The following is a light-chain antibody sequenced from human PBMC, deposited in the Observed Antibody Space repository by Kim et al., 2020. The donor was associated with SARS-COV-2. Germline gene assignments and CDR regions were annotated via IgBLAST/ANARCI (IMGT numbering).Light chain of an antibody. V-gene: IGLV2-14*03. J-gene: IGLJ3*02. Sequence: GQSSTISCTGSSRDIGAYNFVSWFQQHPDKAPELMIYDVTKWPSGISNRFSGSKSGNTASLTISGLQAEDEADYYCSSYSTSGAWVFGGGTQLTVL. CDR2: DVT. CDR1: SRDIGAYNF. CDR3: SSYSTSGAWV.